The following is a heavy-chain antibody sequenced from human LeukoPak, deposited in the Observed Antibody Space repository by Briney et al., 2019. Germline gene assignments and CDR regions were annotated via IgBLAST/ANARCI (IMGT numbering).Heavy chain of an antibody. Sequence: PSETLSLTCAVYGGSFSGYYWSWIRQPPGKGREWIGEINHSGSTNYNPSLKSRVAISVDTSKNQFSLKLSSVTAADTAVYYCARGRYSSSWYRGFYFDYWGQGTLVTVSS. D-gene: IGHD6-13*01. CDR3: ARGRYSSSWYRGFYFDY. J-gene: IGHJ4*02. CDR2: INHSGST. V-gene: IGHV4-34*01. CDR1: GGSFSGYY.